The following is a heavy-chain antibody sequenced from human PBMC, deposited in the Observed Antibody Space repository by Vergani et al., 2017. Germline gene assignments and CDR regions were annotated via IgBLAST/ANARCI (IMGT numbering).Heavy chain of an antibody. D-gene: IGHD6-19*01. V-gene: IGHV1-8*01. CDR1: GYTFTSYD. J-gene: IGHJ5*02. CDR2: MNPNSGNT. CDR3: ARGKVYSSGWYSVVWFDP. Sequence: QVQLVQSGAEVKKPGASVKVSCKASGYTFTSYDINWVRQATGQGLEWMGWMNPNSGNTGYAQKFQGRVTMTRNNSISTAYMELSSLRSEDTAVYYCARGKVYSSGWYSVVWFDPWGQGTLVTVSS.